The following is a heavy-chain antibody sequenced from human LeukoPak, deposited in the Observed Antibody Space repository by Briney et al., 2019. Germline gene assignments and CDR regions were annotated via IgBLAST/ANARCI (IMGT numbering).Heavy chain of an antibody. Sequence: PGGSLRLYCAASGFTFGSYVMGWVRPAPGKGLEWVSSVFGSGGSTYYADSVDGRFTISKDNSKNTMYLQMNSMRAEDTAVYYCAKVSRGYCRGGTCYYYYGMDVWGQGNTVTVSS. CDR1: GFTFGSYV. V-gene: IGHV3-23*01. D-gene: IGHD2-15*01. J-gene: IGHJ6*02. CDR2: VFGSGGST. CDR3: AKVSRGYCRGGTCYYYYGMDV.